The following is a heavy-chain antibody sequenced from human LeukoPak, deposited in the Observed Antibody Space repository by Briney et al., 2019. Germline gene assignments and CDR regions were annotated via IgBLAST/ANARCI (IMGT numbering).Heavy chain of an antibody. CDR1: GFTFSSYG. V-gene: IGHV3-30*02. J-gene: IGHJ4*02. Sequence: GGSLRLPCAASGFTFSSYGMHWVRQAPGKGLEWVAFIRYDGSNKYYADSVKGRFTIPRDNSKNTLYLQMNSLRAEDTAVYYCAKDGGAYSGSYPSFVYWGQGTLVTVSS. CDR3: AKDGGAYSGSYPSFVY. CDR2: IRYDGSNK. D-gene: IGHD1-26*01.